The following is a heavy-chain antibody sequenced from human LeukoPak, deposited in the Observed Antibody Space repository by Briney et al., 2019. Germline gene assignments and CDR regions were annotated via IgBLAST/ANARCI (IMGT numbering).Heavy chain of an antibody. CDR3: ARLAYCGGDCYVETSFDY. CDR1: GYSFTSYW. D-gene: IGHD2-21*02. J-gene: IGHJ4*02. CDR2: IYPGDSET. Sequence: GESLKISCKGSGYSFTSYWIGRVRQMPGKGLEWMGIIYPGDSETRYSPSFQGQVTISADKSISTAYLQWSSLKASDTAMYYCARLAYCGGDCYVETSFDYWGQGTLVTVSS. V-gene: IGHV5-51*01.